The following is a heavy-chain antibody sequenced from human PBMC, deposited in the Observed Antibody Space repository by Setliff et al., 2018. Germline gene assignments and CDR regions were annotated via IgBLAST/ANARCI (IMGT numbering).Heavy chain of an antibody. CDR3: ARGPVDFVVVPAAAVFDF. CDR2: IGDYNGNT. D-gene: IGHD2-2*03. J-gene: IGHJ4*02. CDR1: GYTFTNYG. V-gene: IGHV1-18*01. Sequence: ASVKVSCKASGYTFTNYGITWVRQAPGQGLEWMGWIGDYNGNTLHAQNFQGRLTVTTDTSTNTAYMELRSLRSDDTAVYYCARGPVDFVVVPAAAVFDFWGQGTLVTVSS.